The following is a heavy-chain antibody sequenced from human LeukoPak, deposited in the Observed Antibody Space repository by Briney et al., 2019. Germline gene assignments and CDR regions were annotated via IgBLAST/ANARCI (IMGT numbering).Heavy chain of an antibody. D-gene: IGHD3-16*02. CDR2: IWYDGSSK. CDR3: ARDNRYTGNYLDAFDI. J-gene: IGHJ3*02. V-gene: IGHV3-33*01. Sequence: GGSLRLSCAASGFIFSAYGMHWVRQAPGKGLEWLAVIWYDGSSKYYADSVKGRFTISRDNSKNTLYMQMNNLRVEDTAVYFCARDNRYTGNYLDAFDIWGQATLVTVSS. CDR1: GFIFSAYG.